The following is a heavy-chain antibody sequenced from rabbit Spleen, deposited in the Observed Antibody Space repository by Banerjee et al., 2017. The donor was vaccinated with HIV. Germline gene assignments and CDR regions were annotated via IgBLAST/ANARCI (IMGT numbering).Heavy chain of an antibody. Sequence: QSLEESGGDLVKPGASLTLTCTGSGFDFSGSYWICWVRQAPGKGLEWIACIYAGSSDNTYYASWAKGRFTISKTSSTTVTLQMTSLTAADTATYFCARSHTNDNRDFYLWGPGTLVTVS. CDR3: ARSHTNDNRDFYL. CDR2: IYAGSSDNT. V-gene: IGHV1S40*01. CDR1: GFDFSGSYW. D-gene: IGHD1-1*01. J-gene: IGHJ6*01.